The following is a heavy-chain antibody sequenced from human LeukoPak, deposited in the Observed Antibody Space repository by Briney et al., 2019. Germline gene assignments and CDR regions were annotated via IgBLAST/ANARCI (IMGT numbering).Heavy chain of an antibody. D-gene: IGHD6-13*01. CDR3: ARDISQQLGPGFDY. CDR2: IWSDGSNK. J-gene: IGHJ4*02. V-gene: IGHV3-33*01. Sequence: SCKASGYTFTSYYMHWVRQAPGKGLEWVAAIWSDGSNKYYADSVKGRFTISRDNSKNTLYLQMNSLRAEDTAVYYCARDISQQLGPGFDYWGQGTLVTVSS. CDR1: GYTFTSYY.